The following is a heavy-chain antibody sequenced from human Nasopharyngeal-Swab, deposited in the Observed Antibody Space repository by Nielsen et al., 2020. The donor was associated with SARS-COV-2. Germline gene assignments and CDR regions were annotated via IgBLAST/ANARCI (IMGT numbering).Heavy chain of an antibody. V-gene: IGHV3-23*01. CDR3: ASMGEVGATPTFDY. CDR2: ISGSGGST. CDR1: GFTFSSYG. Sequence: GESLKISCAASGFTFSSYGMSWVRQAPGKGLEWVSAISGSGGSTYYADSVKGRFTISRDNSKNTLYLQMNSLRAEDTAVYYCASMGEVGATPTFDYWGQGTLVTVSS. D-gene: IGHD1-26*01. J-gene: IGHJ4*02.